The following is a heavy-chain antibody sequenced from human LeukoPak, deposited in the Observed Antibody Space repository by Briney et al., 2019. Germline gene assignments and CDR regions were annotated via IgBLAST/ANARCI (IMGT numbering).Heavy chain of an antibody. J-gene: IGHJ4*02. V-gene: IGHV1-18*01. CDR3: ARGGGRHFDY. Sequence: ASVNLSCTASGYTFTNYAITWVRQAPGQGLEWMGWISAYSGNTNYAQKLQGRVTMATDTSTSTAYMELRSLRSDDTAVYYCARGGGRHFDYWGQGTLVTVSS. CDR1: GYTFTNYA. D-gene: IGHD1-26*01. CDR2: ISAYSGNT.